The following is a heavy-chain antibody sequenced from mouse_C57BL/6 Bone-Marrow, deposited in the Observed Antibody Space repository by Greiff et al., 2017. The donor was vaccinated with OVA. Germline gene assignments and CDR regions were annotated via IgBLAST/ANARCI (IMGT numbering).Heavy chain of an antibody. V-gene: IGHV1-4*01. D-gene: IGHD1-1*01. Sequence: VQLQQSGAELARPGASVKMSCKASGYTFTSYTMHWVKQRPGQGLEWIGYINPSSGYTKYNQKFKDKATLTADKSSSTAYMQLSSLTSEDSAVYYCARGILRAWFAYWGQGTLVTVSA. CDR2: INPSSGYT. CDR3: ARGILRAWFAY. J-gene: IGHJ3*01. CDR1: GYTFTSYT.